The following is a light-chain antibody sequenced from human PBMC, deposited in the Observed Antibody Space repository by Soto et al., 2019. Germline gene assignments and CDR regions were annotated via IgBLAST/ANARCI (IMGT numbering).Light chain of an antibody. CDR3: QQYSSSPPT. CDR1: QSLSSRY. Sequence: EFVWTQYPGTLSLAPGDRATLSCRASQSLSSRYLAWYRQKPGQAPRLLIYGASNRATGIPDRFSGSGSGTDFTLTISRLEPDDFAVYYCQQYSSSPPTFGGGTKVEIK. J-gene: IGKJ4*01. V-gene: IGKV3-20*01. CDR2: GAS.